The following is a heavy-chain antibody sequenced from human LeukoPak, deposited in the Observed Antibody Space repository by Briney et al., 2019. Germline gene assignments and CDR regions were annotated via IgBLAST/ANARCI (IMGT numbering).Heavy chain of an antibody. J-gene: IGHJ4*02. Sequence: GGSLRLSCAASGFTFSSYGMHWVRQAPGKGLEWVAVISYDGKNMYYADSVKGRFTISRDNSQNTLYLQMNSLRVEDTGVYYCASYDILTGYHSPFDYWGQGSPVTVSS. CDR2: ISYDGKNM. CDR3: ASYDILTGYHSPFDY. D-gene: IGHD3-9*01. CDR1: GFTFSSYG. V-gene: IGHV3-30*03.